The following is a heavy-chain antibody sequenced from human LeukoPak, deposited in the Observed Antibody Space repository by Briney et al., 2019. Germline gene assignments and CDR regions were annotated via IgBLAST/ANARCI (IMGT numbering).Heavy chain of an antibody. Sequence: GESLKISRKGSGYSFTNYWIGWVRQMPGKGLEWMGIIYPGDSDTRYSPSFQGQVTISADKSISTAYLQWSGLKASDTAIYFCARATVGATIYYFDYWGQGTLVTVSS. D-gene: IGHD1-26*01. CDR2: IYPGDSDT. J-gene: IGHJ4*02. V-gene: IGHV5-51*01. CDR1: GYSFTNYW. CDR3: ARATVGATIYYFDY.